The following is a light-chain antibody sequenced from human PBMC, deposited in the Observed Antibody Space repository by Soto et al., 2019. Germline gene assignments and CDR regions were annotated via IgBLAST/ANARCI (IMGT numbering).Light chain of an antibody. CDR1: SSDVGSHNF. CDR2: GVR. V-gene: IGLV2-23*02. J-gene: IGLJ3*02. CDR3: CSAAGSLTWV. Sequence: QSALTQPASVSGSPGESITISYTGTSSDVGSHNFVSWYQQHPGKAPKLMIYGVRERPSGVSNRFSGSKSGNTASLTISGLQAEDEADYYCCSAAGSLTWVFGGGTKLTVL.